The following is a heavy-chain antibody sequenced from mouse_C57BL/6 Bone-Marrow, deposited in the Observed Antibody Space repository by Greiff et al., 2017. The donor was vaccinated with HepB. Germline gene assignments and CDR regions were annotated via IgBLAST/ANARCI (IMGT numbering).Heavy chain of an antibody. J-gene: IGHJ4*01. D-gene: IGHD2-12*01. CDR2: ISYSGST. CDR3: ARLRRGGMDY. V-gene: IGHV3-8*01. CDR1: GYSITSDY. Sequence: VQLKESGPGLVKPSQSLSLTCSVTGYSITSDYWNWIRKFPGNNLEYMGYISYSGSTNYNPSLKSRSSITRDTSKNQYYLQLNSVTTEDTATYYCARLRRGGMDYWGQGTSVTVSS.